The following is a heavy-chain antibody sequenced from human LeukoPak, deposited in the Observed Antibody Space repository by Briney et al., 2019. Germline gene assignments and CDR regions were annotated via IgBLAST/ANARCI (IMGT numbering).Heavy chain of an antibody. V-gene: IGHV3-74*01. CDR2: INSDGSST. J-gene: IGHJ4*02. CDR3: AKGGATVIDY. D-gene: IGHD4-17*01. CDR1: GFTFSNYW. Sequence: GGSLRLSCAASGFTFSNYWMHWVRQAPGKGLVWVSRINSDGSSTTSADSVKGRFTISRDNATNTLYLQMNSLRAEDTAVYYCAKGGATVIDYWGQGTLVTVSS.